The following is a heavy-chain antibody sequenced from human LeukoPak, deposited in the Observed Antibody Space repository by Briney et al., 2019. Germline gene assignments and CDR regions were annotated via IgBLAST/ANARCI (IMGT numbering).Heavy chain of an antibody. V-gene: IGHV3-23*01. J-gene: IGHJ4*02. CDR3: ASGGLRWSPHIDY. CDR1: GFTFSSYA. CDR2: ISGSGGST. D-gene: IGHD4-23*01. Sequence: GGSLRLSCAASGFTFSSYAMSWVRQAPGKGLEWVSAISGSGGSTYYADSVKGRFTISRDTSRSTLYLQMNSLRAEDAAVYYCASGGLRWSPHIDYWGQGTLVTVSS.